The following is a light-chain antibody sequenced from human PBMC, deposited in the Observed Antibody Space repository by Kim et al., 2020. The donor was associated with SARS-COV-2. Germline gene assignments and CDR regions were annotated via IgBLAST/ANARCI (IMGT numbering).Light chain of an antibody. CDR3: ATWDNSLNAWV. CDR1: SSNIGSNP. J-gene: IGLJ3*02. Sequence: ELTQPPSASAAPGQRVTISCSGSSSNIGSNPVNWYQQLPGTAPKLLIYTTDQRPSGVPDRFSGSKAGTSASLAISRLQSEDEADYYCATWDNSLNAWV. V-gene: IGLV1-44*01. CDR2: TTD.